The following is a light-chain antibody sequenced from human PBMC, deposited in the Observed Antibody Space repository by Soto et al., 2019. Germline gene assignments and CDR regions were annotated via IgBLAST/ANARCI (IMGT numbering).Light chain of an antibody. CDR1: QSVSSSF. J-gene: IGKJ5*01. CDR2: AAS. CDR3: QQYGSSPPSIT. V-gene: IGKV3-20*01. Sequence: EIVLTQYPGTLSLSPGERSPLSCMASQSVSSSFLAWYQQKPGQAPRLLIYAASSRATGIPDRFSGSGSGTDFTLTISRLEPEDFAVYYCQQYGSSPPSITFGQGTRLEIK.